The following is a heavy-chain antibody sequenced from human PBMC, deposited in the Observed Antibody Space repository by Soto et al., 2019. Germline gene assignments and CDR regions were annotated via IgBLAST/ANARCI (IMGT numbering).Heavy chain of an antibody. CDR3: ARERTFGDNKHNYMDV. CDR2: IWSVGSKE. J-gene: IGHJ6*03. D-gene: IGHD3-10*01. V-gene: IGHV3-33*01. Sequence: QVQLVESGGGVVQPGRSLRLSCAASEFTFSRHGMHWVRKAPGKGLRWGGVIWSVGSKEVYADSVKGRFIISRDNSKHILYLQKNSLGAEDKAVYYCARERTFGDNKHNYMDVWGTGITVTVSS. CDR1: EFTFSRHG.